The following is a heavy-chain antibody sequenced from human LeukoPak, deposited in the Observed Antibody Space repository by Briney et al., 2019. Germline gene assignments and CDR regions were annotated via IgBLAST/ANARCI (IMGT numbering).Heavy chain of an antibody. CDR2: IHPSGIT. Sequence: SEALSLTCTVSGASINKDYWAWIRQPAGKGLEWIGRIHPSGITHQNPSLRGRVTMSIDASKNQFSLNLSSVTAADTAVYYCVRDEYRDVWGKGTTVTVSS. CDR3: VRDEYRDV. V-gene: IGHV4-4*07. J-gene: IGHJ6*04. CDR1: GASINKDY. D-gene: IGHD2/OR15-2a*01.